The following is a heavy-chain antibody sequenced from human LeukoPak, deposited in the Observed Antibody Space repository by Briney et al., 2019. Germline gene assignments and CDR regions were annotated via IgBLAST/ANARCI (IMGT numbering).Heavy chain of an antibody. J-gene: IGHJ4*02. CDR2: IYYSGST. CDR3: ARERSYYYDSSGYYYAAPVFDY. D-gene: IGHD3-22*01. V-gene: IGHV4-59*12. Sequence: PSETLSLTCSVSGGSISSYYWTWIRQPPGKGLEWIGYIYYSGSTNYNPSLKSRLTISIDTPKKQFSLKLSSVTAADTAVYYCARERSYYYDSSGYYYAAPVFDYWGQGTLVTVSS. CDR1: GGSISSYY.